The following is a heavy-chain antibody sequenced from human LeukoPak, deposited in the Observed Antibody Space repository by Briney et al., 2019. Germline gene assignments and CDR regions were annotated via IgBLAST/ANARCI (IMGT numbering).Heavy chain of an antibody. CDR2: IYPGDSDT. J-gene: IGHJ4*02. CDR3: ARQRYSAYDGFDY. CDR1: GYSFTSYW. V-gene: IGHV5-51*01. Sequence: PRESLNISRKGSGYSFTSYWIGWVRQMPGKGLEWMGIIYPGDSDTRYSPSFQGQVTISADKSISTAYLQWSSLKASDTAMYYCARQRYSAYDGFDYWGQATLVTVSS. D-gene: IGHD5-12*01.